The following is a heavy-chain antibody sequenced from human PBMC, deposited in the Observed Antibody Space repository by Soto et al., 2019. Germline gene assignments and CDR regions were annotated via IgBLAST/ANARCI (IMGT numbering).Heavy chain of an antibody. CDR2: IYPGDSDT. V-gene: IGHV5-51*01. D-gene: IGHD6-13*01. J-gene: IGHJ6*02. CDR1: GYRFTSYL. Sequence: PGESLKISCKGSGYRFTSYLIGWVRQMPGKGLEWMGIIYPGDSDTRYSPSFQGQVTISADKSISTAYLQWSSLKASDTAVYYCAKDLGQQLVLNYGMDVWGQGTTVTVSS. CDR3: AKDLGQQLVLNYGMDV.